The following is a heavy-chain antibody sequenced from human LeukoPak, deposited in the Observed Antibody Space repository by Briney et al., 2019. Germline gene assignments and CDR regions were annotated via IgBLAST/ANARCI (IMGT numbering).Heavy chain of an antibody. J-gene: IGHJ3*02. CDR2: INTNTGNP. CDR1: GGSFSSYV. CDR3: ARFRITAYAFDI. D-gene: IGHD3-3*01. V-gene: IGHV7-4-1*02. Sequence: ASVKVSCKASGGSFSSYVITWVRQAPGQGLEWMGWINTNTGNPTYAQGFTGRFVFSSDTSVSTAYLQISSLKAEDTVVYYCARFRITAYAFDIWGQGTMVTVSS.